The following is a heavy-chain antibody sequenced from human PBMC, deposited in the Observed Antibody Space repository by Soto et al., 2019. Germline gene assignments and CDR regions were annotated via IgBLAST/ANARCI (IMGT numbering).Heavy chain of an antibody. Sequence: VQLLESGGGLVQPGGSLRLSCAASGFIFSTYAMNWVRQAPGKGLEWVSAISSSGGSTFYAESVRGRFIISRDNSINTLYLQMSSLRTEDTAVYYSAHPRGYGVFDAVDIWGQGTMVSVSS. CDR2: ISSSGGST. J-gene: IGHJ3*02. CDR1: GFIFSTYA. V-gene: IGHV3-23*01. D-gene: IGHD4-17*01. CDR3: AHPRGYGVFDAVDI.